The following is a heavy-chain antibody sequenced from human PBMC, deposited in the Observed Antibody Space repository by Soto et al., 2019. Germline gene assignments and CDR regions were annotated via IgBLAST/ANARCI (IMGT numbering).Heavy chain of an antibody. V-gene: IGHV4-39*01. CDR1: GGSITSSRYY. J-gene: IGHJ4*02. Sequence: PSETLSLTCTVSGGSITSSRYYGGWIRQPPGKGLEWIGSIYYSGSTYYNPTLKSRITMSVDTSKNQFSLKLSSATAADTAVYYCATHGQLLWMWLDYWGQGALVTVS. CDR3: ATHGQLLWMWLDY. D-gene: IGHD2-2*01. CDR2: IYYSGST.